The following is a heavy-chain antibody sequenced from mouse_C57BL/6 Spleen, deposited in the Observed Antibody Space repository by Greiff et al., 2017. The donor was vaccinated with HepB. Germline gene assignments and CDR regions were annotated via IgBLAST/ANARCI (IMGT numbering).Heavy chain of an antibody. J-gene: IGHJ1*03. CDR2: INPNNGGT. CDR1: GYTFTDYY. D-gene: IGHD2-5*01. V-gene: IGHV1-26*01. CDR3: VYSNYWYFDV. Sequence: EVQLQQSGPELVKPGASVKISCKASGYTFTDYYMNWVKQSHGKSLEWIGDINPNNGGTSYNQKFKGKATLTVDKSSSTAYMELRSLTSEDSAVYYCVYSNYWYFDVWGTGTTVTVSS.